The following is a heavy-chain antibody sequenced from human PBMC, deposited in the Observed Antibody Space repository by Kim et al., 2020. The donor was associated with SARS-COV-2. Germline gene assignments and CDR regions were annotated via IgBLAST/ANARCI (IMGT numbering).Heavy chain of an antibody. D-gene: IGHD1-26*01. V-gene: IGHV3-23*01. CDR3: ARGNSENPDWELLDAWFDP. Sequence: GGSLRLSCAASGFTFSGFAMTWVRQAPGRGLEWVSSISGSGSTTYYADSVEGRLTISRDNAKNTVSLQLNALRVDDTAVYYCARGNSENPDWELLDAWFDPWGPGTPVTVSS. J-gene: IGHJ5*02. CDR1: GFTFSGFA. CDR2: ISGSGSTT.